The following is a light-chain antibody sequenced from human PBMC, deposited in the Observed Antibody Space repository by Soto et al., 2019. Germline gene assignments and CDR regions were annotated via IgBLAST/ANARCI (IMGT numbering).Light chain of an antibody. V-gene: IGKV1-27*01. CDR1: QGIEGF. CDR2: GTS. J-gene: IGKJ1*01. Sequence: DIQMTQSPPSLSASVGDRVTITCRASQGIEGFLAWYQQKPGTAPKLLVYGTSTLQVGVPSRFSGSGWGTDFTLTNSSVQPEDVATYYCQKYNKAPWKFGQGTKV. CDR3: QKYNKAPWK.